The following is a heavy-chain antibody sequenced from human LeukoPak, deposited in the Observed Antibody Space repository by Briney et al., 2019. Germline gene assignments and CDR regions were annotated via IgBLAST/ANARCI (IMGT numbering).Heavy chain of an antibody. CDR3: ARVHSSSAAAVFSFDY. J-gene: IGHJ4*02. D-gene: IGHD6-13*01. CDR2: IYYSGST. V-gene: IGHV4-59*01. CDR1: GGSISSYY. Sequence: SETLSLTCTVSGGSISSYYWSWIRQPPGKGLEWIGYIYYSGSTNYNPSLKSRVTISVDTSKNQFSLKLSSVTAADTAVYYCARVHSSSAAAVFSFDYWGQGTLVTVSS.